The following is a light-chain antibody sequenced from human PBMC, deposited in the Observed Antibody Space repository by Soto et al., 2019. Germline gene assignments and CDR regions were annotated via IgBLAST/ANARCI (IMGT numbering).Light chain of an antibody. CDR1: SSNIGAGYD. V-gene: IGLV1-40*01. CDR2: GSS. CDR3: QSYDSSLSGYV. J-gene: IGLJ1*01. Sequence: QSVLRQPPSVSGAPGQRVTISCTGSSSNIGAGYDVHWYQHLPGTAPKLLIYGSSDRPSGVPDRFTGSKSGTSASLAITGLQAEDEADYYCQSYDSSLSGYVFGTGTKLTVL.